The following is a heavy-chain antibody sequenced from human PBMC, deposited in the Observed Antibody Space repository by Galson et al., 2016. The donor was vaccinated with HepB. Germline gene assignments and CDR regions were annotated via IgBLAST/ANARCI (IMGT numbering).Heavy chain of an antibody. CDR3: ARGDILGVPTGYYYYGMDV. CDR1: GGSISSGGYH. V-gene: IGHV4-31*03. J-gene: IGHJ6*02. Sequence: SLTCTVSGGSISSGGYHWSWIRQHPGKGLEWIGNINYSGSTSYYPSLKSRITISIDTSKNQFSLNLNSVTAADTAVYFCARGDILGVPTGYYYYGMDVWGQGTTVTVSS. D-gene: IGHD2-2*01. CDR2: INYSGST.